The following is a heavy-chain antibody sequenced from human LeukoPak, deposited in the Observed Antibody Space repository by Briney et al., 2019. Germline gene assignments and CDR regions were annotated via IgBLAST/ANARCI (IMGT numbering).Heavy chain of an antibody. J-gene: IGHJ4*02. D-gene: IGHD3-10*01. Sequence: ASVKVSCKASGYTFTGYYMHWVRQAPGQGLEWMGWINPNSGGTNYAQKFQGRVTMTRDTSISTAYMELSRLRSDDTAVYYYARGRDYGSGSYSFDYWGQGTLVTVSS. V-gene: IGHV1-2*02. CDR1: GYTFTGYY. CDR2: INPNSGGT. CDR3: ARGRDYGSGSYSFDY.